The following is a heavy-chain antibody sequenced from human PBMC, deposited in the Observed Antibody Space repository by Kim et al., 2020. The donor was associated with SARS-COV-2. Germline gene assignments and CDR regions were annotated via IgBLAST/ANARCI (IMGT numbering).Heavy chain of an antibody. V-gene: IGHV3-30*18. Sequence: GGSLRLSCAASGFTFSSYGMHWVRQAPGKGLEWVAVISYDGSNKYYADSVKGRFTISRDNSKNTLYLQMNSLRAEDTAVYYCAKLLGSYDSSGYYVRPLDYWGQGTLVTVSS. CDR2: ISYDGSNK. J-gene: IGHJ4*02. CDR3: AKLLGSYDSSGYYVRPLDY. D-gene: IGHD3-22*01. CDR1: GFTFSSYG.